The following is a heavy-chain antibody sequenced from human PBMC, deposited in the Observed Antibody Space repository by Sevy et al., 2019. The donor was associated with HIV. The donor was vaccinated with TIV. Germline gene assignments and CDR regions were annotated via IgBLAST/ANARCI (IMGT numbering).Heavy chain of an antibody. D-gene: IGHD2-15*01. CDR3: ATAIMGSFSI. V-gene: IGHV3-48*01. CDR2: ISSSSSTI. Sequence: GGSLRLSCAASGFTFSSYSMNWVRQAPGKGLEWVSYISSSSSTIYYADSVKGRFTISRDNAKNSLYLQMNSLRAEDTAVYYCATAIMGSFSIWGQWPMVTVSS. CDR1: GFTFSSYS. J-gene: IGHJ3*02.